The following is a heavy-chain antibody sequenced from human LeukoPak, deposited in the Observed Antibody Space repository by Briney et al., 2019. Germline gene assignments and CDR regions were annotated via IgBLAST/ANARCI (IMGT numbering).Heavy chain of an antibody. CDR1: GFTFSSYA. Sequence: GGSLRLSCSASGFTFSSYAMDWVRQAPGKGLEYVSAISSNGGGTYYADSVKGRFTISRDNSKNTLYLQMSSLRAEDTAVYYCVSAYCGGDCYPTYYYYYGMDVWGQGTTVTVSS. D-gene: IGHD2-21*02. CDR2: ISSNGGGT. J-gene: IGHJ6*02. CDR3: VSAYCGGDCYPTYYYYYGMDV. V-gene: IGHV3-64D*06.